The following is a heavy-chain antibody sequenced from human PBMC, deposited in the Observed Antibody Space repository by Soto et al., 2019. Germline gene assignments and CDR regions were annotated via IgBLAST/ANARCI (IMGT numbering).Heavy chain of an antibody. D-gene: IGHD2-2*01. V-gene: IGHV1-8*01. CDR2: MNPNSGNT. Sequence: QVQLVQSGAEVRRPGTSVMVSCKTSGYTFTDYDINWVRQATGQGLEWMGWMNPNSGNTGYAQKFQGRVSMTRKTATSTAYMELRSLRSDDTAIYYCARDSSTANPVWGQVTMVTVSS. CDR1: GYTFTDYD. J-gene: IGHJ3*01. CDR3: ARDSSTANPV.